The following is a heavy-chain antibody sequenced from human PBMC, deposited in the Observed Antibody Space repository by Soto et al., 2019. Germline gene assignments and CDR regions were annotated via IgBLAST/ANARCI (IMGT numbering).Heavy chain of an antibody. CDR3: ARDVGGATTGVLFDY. J-gene: IGHJ4*02. V-gene: IGHV3-33*01. CDR1: GFSFSSYG. Sequence: GGSLRLSCAASGFSFSSYGMHWVRQAPGKGLEWVAVIWYDGSNKYYADSVKGRFTISRDNSKNTLYLQMNSLRAEDTAVYCCARDVGGATTGVLFDYWAQGTLVTVSS. CDR2: IWYDGSNK. D-gene: IGHD1-26*01.